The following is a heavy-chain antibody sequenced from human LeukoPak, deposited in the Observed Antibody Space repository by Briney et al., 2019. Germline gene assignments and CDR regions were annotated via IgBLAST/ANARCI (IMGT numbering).Heavy chain of an antibody. D-gene: IGHD6-13*01. CDR1: GSRFTSYW. V-gene: IGHV5-51*01. CDR3: ARHSSGYSSNLDF. Sequence: GAPLKISCKGSGSRFTSYWIGWVRQMPGKGLEWMGIIYPGDSDTRYSPSFQGQVTISADKSISTAYLQWSSLKASDTAMYYCARHSSGYSSNLDFWGQGTLLTVSS. J-gene: IGHJ4*02. CDR2: IYPGDSDT.